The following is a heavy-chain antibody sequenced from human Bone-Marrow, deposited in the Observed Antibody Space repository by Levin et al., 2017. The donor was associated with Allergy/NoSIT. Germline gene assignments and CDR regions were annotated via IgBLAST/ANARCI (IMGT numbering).Heavy chain of an antibody. J-gene: IGHJ5*02. D-gene: IGHD3-16*02. V-gene: IGHV4-30-2*01. CDR2: IFQTGDT. CDR3: ARGRGGLIISWFDP. CDR1: GDSINSYSYS. Sequence: SETLSLTCAVSGDSINSYSYSWTWLRQPPGKGLEWIGYIFQTGDTSYNPSLKSRVTISLDRSNNQFSLSLNSLTAADTAVYYCARGRGGLIISWFDPWGQGTLVTVSS.